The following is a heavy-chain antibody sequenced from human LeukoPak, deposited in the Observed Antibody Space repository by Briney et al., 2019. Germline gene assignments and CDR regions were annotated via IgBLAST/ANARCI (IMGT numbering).Heavy chain of an antibody. Sequence: GGSLRLSCAASGFTFSSYDMHWVRQATGKGLEWVSAIGTAGDTYYPGSVKGRFTISRENAKNSLYLQMNSLRAGDTAVYYCARDVGYCSGGSCFDWYFDLWGRGTLVTVSS. V-gene: IGHV3-13*01. D-gene: IGHD2-15*01. CDR2: IGTAGDT. CDR3: ARDVGYCSGGSCFDWYFDL. J-gene: IGHJ2*01. CDR1: GFTFSSYD.